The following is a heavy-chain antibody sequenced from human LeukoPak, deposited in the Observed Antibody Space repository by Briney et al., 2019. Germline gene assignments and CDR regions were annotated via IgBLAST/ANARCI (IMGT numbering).Heavy chain of an antibody. CDR1: GFTFRTYG. V-gene: IGHV3-30*02. D-gene: IGHD1-1*01. J-gene: IGHJ2*01. CDR2: IRHHGNDK. CDR3: AKDYKWSFDV. Sequence: QSGGSLRLSCAASGFTFRTYGMHWVRQAPGKGLEWVAYIRHHGNDKYYADSVRGRFTISRDNSKNTLYLQMNSLTAEDTAVFYCAKDYKWSFDVWGRGTLVTVSS.